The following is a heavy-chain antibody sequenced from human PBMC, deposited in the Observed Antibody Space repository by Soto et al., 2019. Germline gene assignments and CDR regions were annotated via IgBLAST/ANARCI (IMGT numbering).Heavy chain of an antibody. D-gene: IGHD3-22*01. J-gene: IGHJ4*02. CDR2: IYYSGST. CDR3: ARERRYYYDSSGYYYAGSYYFDY. V-gene: IGHV4-30-4*01. CDR1: GGSISSGDYY. Sequence: SETLSLTCTVSGGSISSGDYYWSWIRQPPGKGLEWIGYIYYSGSTYYNPSLKSRVTISVDTSKNQFSLKLSSVTAADTAVYYCARERRYYYDSSGYYYAGSYYFDYWGQGTLVTVSS.